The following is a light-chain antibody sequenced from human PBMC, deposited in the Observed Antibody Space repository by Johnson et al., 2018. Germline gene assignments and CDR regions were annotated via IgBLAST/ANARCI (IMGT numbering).Light chain of an antibody. Sequence: VLTQPPSVSAAPGQKVTISCSGSSSNIGNNYVSWYQQLPGTAPKLLIYENNKRPSGIPDRFSGSKSGTSATLGITGLQTGDEADYYCGTWDSSLIAGNVCVTGTKATVL. V-gene: IGLV1-51*02. CDR3: GTWDSSLIAGNV. CDR2: ENN. CDR1: SSNIGNNY. J-gene: IGLJ1*01.